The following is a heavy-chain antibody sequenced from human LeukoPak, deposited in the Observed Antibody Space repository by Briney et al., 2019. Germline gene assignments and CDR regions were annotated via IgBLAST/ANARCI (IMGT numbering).Heavy chain of an antibody. CDR1: GFTFSSYD. V-gene: IGHV3-48*04. J-gene: IGHJ6*02. CDR3: ARNWVYAIDV. D-gene: IGHD3-16*01. CDR2: ISGPSDAI. Sequence: GGSLRLSCAASGFTFSSYDMIWVRQVPGKGLEWLSYISGPSDAIYYADSIRGRFTISRDNAENSLYLQMNDLRVEDTAVYYCARNWVYAIDVWGQGTVVAVS.